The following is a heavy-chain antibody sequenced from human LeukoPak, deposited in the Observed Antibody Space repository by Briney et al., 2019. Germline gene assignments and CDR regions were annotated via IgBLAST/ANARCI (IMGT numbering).Heavy chain of an antibody. V-gene: IGHV1-18*01. CDR1: GGTFSSYA. J-gene: IGHJ3*01. Sequence: ASVKVSCKASGGTFSSYAISWVRQAPGQGLEWMGWISAYNGNTNYAQKLQGRVTMTTDTSTSTAYMELRSLRSDDTAVYYYARARTGIAAAGPLWGQGTMVTVSS. CDR2: ISAYNGNT. D-gene: IGHD6-13*01. CDR3: ARARTGIAAAGPL.